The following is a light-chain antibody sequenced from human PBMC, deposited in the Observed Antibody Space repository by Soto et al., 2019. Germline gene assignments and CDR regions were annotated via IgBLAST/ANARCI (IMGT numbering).Light chain of an antibody. Sequence: DIQMTQSPSTLSASVGDRVTITCRASQSISSWLAWYQQKPGKAPKLLIYDASSLGSGVPSRFSGSGSGTEFTLTISSLQPEDFATYYCLQADTFPITFGQGTRLENK. J-gene: IGKJ5*01. CDR1: QSISSW. CDR3: LQADTFPIT. V-gene: IGKV1-5*01. CDR2: DAS.